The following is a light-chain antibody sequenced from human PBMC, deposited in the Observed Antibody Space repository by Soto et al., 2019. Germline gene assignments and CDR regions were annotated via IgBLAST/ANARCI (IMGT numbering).Light chain of an antibody. Sequence: DIQMTQSPSTLSASVGDRVTITCRASQSVNSWLAWYQQKPGKVPKLLIYKASSLEGGVPSRFSGSGSGTEFTLTISSLQPDDFATYYCQQYNSYTFGQGTKLEI. CDR1: QSVNSW. J-gene: IGKJ2*01. CDR2: KAS. CDR3: QQYNSYT. V-gene: IGKV1-5*03.